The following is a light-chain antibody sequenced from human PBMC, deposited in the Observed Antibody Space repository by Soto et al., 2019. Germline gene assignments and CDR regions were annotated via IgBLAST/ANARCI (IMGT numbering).Light chain of an antibody. V-gene: IGKV3-20*01. CDR1: QSVSSSY. CDR3: QKYGSSPRT. Sequence: EIVLTQSPGTLSLSPGERATLSCRASQSVSSSYLAWYQQKPGQAPRLLIYGASSRATGIPDRFSGSGSGTDFTLTISRLEPEDFAVYYCQKYGSSPRTFGQGKRREI. CDR2: GAS. J-gene: IGKJ5*01.